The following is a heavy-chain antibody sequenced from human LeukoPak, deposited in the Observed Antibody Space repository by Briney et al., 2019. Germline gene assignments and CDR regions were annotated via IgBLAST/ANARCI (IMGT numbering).Heavy chain of an antibody. D-gene: IGHD3-3*01. CDR2: ISSSGSTI. Sequence: GGSLGLSCAASGFTFSDYYMSWIRQAPGKGLEWVSYISSSGSTIYYADSVKGRFTISRDNAKNSLYLQMNSLRAEDTAVYYCARRSRFLEWLLSYYFDYWGQGTLVTVSS. CDR3: ARRSRFLEWLLSYYFDY. V-gene: IGHV3-11*01. J-gene: IGHJ4*02. CDR1: GFTFSDYY.